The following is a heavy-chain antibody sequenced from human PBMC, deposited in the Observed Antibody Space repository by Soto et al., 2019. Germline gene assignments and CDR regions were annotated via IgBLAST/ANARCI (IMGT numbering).Heavy chain of an antibody. CDR2: LTSDGSST. J-gene: IGHJ6*02. CDR3: ARKTDSAHYYCYGMYV. CDR1: GFTCRRHS. D-gene: IGHD2-21*02. V-gene: IGHV3-74*01. Sequence: GSPGLSGGASGFTCRRHSMHWVRQAPGKGLVWLSRLTSDGSSTDYAESVKCRFTISRDNAKSTLSLQMTSLRADDTAVSSCARKTDSAHYYCYGMYVWGQGTTVPVSS.